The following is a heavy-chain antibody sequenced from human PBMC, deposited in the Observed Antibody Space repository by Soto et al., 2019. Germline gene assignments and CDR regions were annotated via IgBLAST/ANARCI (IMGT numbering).Heavy chain of an antibody. CDR1: GFTFSSYG. CDR2: IWYDGSNK. D-gene: IGHD1-26*01. Sequence: QVQLVESGGGVVQPGRSLRLSCAASGFTFSSYGMHWVRQAPGKGLEWVAVIWYDGSNKYYADSVKGRFTISRDNSKNTLYLQMNSLRAEDTAVYYCARDRWELMAYRLLGDGMDVWGQGTTVTVSS. CDR3: ARDRWELMAYRLLGDGMDV. J-gene: IGHJ6*02. V-gene: IGHV3-33*01.